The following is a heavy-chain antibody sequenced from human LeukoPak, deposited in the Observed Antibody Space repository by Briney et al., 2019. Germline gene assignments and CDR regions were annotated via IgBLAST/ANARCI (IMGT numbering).Heavy chain of an antibody. CDR1: GFTFSXXX. J-gene: IGHJ4*02. CDR2: ISSSSSYI. CDR3: ASSEG. V-gene: IGHV3-21*01. Sequence: GGSLRLSCAASGFTFSXXXXNWVRQAPGKGLEWVSSISSSSSYIYYADSVKGRFTISRDNAKNSLYLQMNSLRAEDTAVYYCASSEGWGQGTLVTVSS.